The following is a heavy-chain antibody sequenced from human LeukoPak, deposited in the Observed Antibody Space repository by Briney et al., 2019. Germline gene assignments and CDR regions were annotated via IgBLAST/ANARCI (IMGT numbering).Heavy chain of an antibody. J-gene: IGHJ5*02. V-gene: IGHV4-34*01. CDR3: AGWEQQLVSGGFDP. CDR2: INHSGST. CDR1: GGSFSGYY. Sequence: PTETLSLTCAVHGGSFSGYYWRSIRQPPAKGLEWIGEINHSGSTNYNPSLKSRVSVSVDTSKNQFTVKLSSGSAADTGVYYCAGWEQQLVSGGFDPWGQGTLVTVSS. D-gene: IGHD6-13*01.